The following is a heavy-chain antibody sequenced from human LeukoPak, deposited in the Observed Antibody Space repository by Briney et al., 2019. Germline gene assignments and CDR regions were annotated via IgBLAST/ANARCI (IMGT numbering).Heavy chain of an antibody. CDR2: LWGNNKNI. CDR3: AKDLKPDSGYDVDH. CDR1: GFTFSTHT. V-gene: IGHV3-23*01. D-gene: IGHD5-12*01. Sequence: GGSLRLSCAASGFTFSTHTMSWVRQAPGKGLEWVSALWGNNKNIYYADSVKGRFTISRDNSGNMVYLQMSDLRVEDTAVYYCAKDLKPDSGYDVDHWGQGTLVTVSS. J-gene: IGHJ4*02.